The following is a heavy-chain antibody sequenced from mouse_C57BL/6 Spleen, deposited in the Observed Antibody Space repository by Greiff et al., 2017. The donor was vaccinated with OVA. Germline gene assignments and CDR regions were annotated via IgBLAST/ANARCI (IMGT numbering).Heavy chain of an antibody. J-gene: IGHJ4*01. Sequence: VQLQQPGAELVKPGASVKLSCKASGYTFTSYWMHWVKQRPGRGLEWIGRIGPNSGGTKYNEKFKSKATLTVDKPSSTAYMQLSSLTSEGSAVYYCAIWFLYAMDYWGQGTPVTVSS. CDR2: IGPNSGGT. CDR3: AIWFLYAMDY. CDR1: GYTFTSYW. V-gene: IGHV1-72*01. D-gene: IGHD2-2*01.